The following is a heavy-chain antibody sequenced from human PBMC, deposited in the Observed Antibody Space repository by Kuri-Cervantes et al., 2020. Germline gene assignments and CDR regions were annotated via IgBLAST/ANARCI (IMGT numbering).Heavy chain of an antibody. CDR1: GFTFGSYT. CDR2: ITGSSSYI. Sequence: GGSLRLSCAASGFTFGSYTMNWVRQAPGKGLEWVSSITGSSSYIYYADSVKGRFTISRDNAKNSLYLQMNSLRAADTAVYYCARAPPAGGKDRGVDYWGQGTLVTVSS. CDR3: ARAPPAGGKDRGVDY. V-gene: IGHV3-21*01. D-gene: IGHD4-23*01. J-gene: IGHJ4*02.